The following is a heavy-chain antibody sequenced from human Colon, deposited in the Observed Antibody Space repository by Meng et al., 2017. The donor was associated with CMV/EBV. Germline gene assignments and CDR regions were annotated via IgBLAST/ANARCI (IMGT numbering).Heavy chain of an antibody. CDR3: ARAWGTQQLLTSLDY. D-gene: IGHD6-13*01. CDR1: GETFSEYF. J-gene: IGHJ4*02. Sequence: ASVKVSCKAPGETFSEYFVHWLRQTPGQGLEWMGWISPKSGDTNYAPKFQGRVTMTRDTSITTVYMELSSLTSDDTAVYHCARAWGTQQLLTSLDYWGQGPLVTVSS. CDR2: ISPKSGDT. V-gene: IGHV1-2*02.